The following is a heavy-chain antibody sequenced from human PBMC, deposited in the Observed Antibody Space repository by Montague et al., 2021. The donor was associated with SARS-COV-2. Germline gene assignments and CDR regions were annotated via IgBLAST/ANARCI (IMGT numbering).Heavy chain of an antibody. J-gene: IGHJ2*01. V-gene: IGHV3-64*02. CDR2: T. CDR3: AKEVPRWYFDL. Sequence: TYYADSVKGRFTISRDDSKKTLYLQMDSLKAEDMAIYYCAKEVPRWYFDLWGRGTPVTAFS.